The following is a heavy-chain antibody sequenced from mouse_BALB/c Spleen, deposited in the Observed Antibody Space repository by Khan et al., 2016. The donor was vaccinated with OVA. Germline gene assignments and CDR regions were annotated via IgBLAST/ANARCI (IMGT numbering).Heavy chain of an antibody. CDR1: GFTFSSYV. V-gene: IGHV5-6-5*01. CDR2: ISSGCST. D-gene: IGHD2-14*01. CDR3: GREAYRYDGYYFDY. Sequence: VQLKESGGDLVKPGGSLKLSCAASGFTFSSYVMPWVRQTPEKRLEWVASISSGCSTSYPDSVMGRFTISRDNARNILYLQMSSMMSEDTAIYYGGREAYRYDGYYFDYWGQGTTLTVSS. J-gene: IGHJ2*01.